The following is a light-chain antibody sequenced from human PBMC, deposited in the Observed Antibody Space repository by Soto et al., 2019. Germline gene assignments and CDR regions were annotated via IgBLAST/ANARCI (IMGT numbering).Light chain of an antibody. CDR3: QQYYSTLLT. CDR1: QIVLYNSNNKNH. J-gene: IGKJ4*01. Sequence: DIVMTQSPDSLAVSLGERATINCKSSQIVLYNSNNKNHLAWYQQKPGQPPKLLIYWASTGESGVPDRFSDSGAGTDVTLTISSLQAEDGAVYYCQQYYSTLLTFGGGTKGEIK. V-gene: IGKV4-1*01. CDR2: WAS.